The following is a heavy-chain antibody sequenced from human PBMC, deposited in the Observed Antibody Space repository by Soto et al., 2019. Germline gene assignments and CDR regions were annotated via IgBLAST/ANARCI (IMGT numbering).Heavy chain of an antibody. CDR3: VKDGGYCSSTTCYSPRNHYFDS. CDR1: GFTFSDYW. V-gene: IGHV3-7*03. D-gene: IGHD2-2*01. CDR2: IKFDGSEK. Sequence: GGSLRLSCAASGFTFSDYWMSWVRQAPGKGPEWVANIKFDGSEKQYVDSVKGRFSISRDNSRNSLFLQMNSLRAGDTAVYYCVKDGGYCSSTTCYSPRNHYFDSWGQGTLVTVSS. J-gene: IGHJ4*02.